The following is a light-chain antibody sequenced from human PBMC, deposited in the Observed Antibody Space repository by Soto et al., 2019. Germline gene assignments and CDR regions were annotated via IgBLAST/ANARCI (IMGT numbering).Light chain of an antibody. J-gene: IGLJ1*01. Sequence: SSELTQPLSVSVALGQTARITCGGNNIGSKNVHWYQQKPGQAPVLVIYRDSNRPSGIPERFSGSNSGNTATLTISRAQAGDEADYYCQVWGSSTSYVFGTGTKLTVL. CDR3: QVWGSSTSYV. CDR2: RDS. V-gene: IGLV3-9*01. CDR1: NIGSKN.